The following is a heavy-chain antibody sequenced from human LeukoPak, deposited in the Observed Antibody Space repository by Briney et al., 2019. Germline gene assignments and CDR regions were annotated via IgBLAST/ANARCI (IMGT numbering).Heavy chain of an antibody. CDR1: GGSISSSSYY. Sequence: SETLSLTCTVSGGSISSSSYYWGWIRQPPGKGLEWIGSIYYSGSTYYNSSLKSRVTISVDTSKNQFSLKLNSVTAADTAIYYCARQIQRRITIFGVVIRDYWGQGTLVTVSS. CDR3: ARQIQRRITIFGVVIRDY. V-gene: IGHV4-39*01. D-gene: IGHD3-3*01. CDR2: IYYSGST. J-gene: IGHJ4*02.